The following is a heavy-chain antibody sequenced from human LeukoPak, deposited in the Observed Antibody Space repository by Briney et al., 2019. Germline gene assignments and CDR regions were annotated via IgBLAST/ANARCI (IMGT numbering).Heavy chain of an antibody. CDR1: GFTFSSYG. D-gene: IGHD3-22*01. CDR2: IWYDGSNK. J-gene: IGHJ4*02. V-gene: IGHV3-33*01. Sequence: GGSLRLSCAASGFTFSSYGMHWVRQAPGKGLEWVAVIWYDGSNKYYADSVKGRFTISRDNSKNTLYLQMNSLRAEDTAVYYCASNVYDSSGSTHPLDYWGQGTLVTVSS. CDR3: ASNVYDSSGSTHPLDY.